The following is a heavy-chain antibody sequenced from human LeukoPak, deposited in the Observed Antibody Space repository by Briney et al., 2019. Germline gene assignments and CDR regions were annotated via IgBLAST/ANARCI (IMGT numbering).Heavy chain of an antibody. CDR2: INPGSGVT. CDR3: AREHGAYCGGDCYSPAFDL. J-gene: IGHJ3*01. CDR1: GYSSTGYL. Sequence: ASVKVSCQASGYSSTGYLLHWGRQAPGQGLEWMGWINPGSGVTKYSVKLYHKISMTRDTSISTVFMDLGRLRYDDTAVYYCAREHGAYCGGDCYSPAFDLWGQGTIVTVSS. V-gene: IGHV1-2*02. D-gene: IGHD2-21*02.